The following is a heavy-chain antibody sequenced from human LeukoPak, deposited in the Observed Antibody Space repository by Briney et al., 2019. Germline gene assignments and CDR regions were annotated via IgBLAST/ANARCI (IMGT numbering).Heavy chain of an antibody. CDR2: IGSSGSTT. CDR3: AKLGGGVTVTGLRYFDY. Sequence: GGSLRLSCAASGFTFSNYDLSWVRQAPGKGLEWVSGIGSSGSTTYYADSVKGRFTISRDNSKNTLYLQMNSLRAEDTAVYYCAKLGGGVTVTGLRYFDYWGQGTLVTVSS. D-gene: IGHD6-19*01. V-gene: IGHV3-23*01. CDR1: GFTFSNYD. J-gene: IGHJ4*02.